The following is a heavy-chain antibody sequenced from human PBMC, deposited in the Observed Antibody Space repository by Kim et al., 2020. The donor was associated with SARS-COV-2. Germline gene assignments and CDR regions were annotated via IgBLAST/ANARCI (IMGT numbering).Heavy chain of an antibody. J-gene: IGHJ5*01. V-gene: IGHV1-69*13. Sequence: SVKVSCKASGGTFSSYAISWVRQAPGQGLEWMGGIIPIFGTANYAQKFQGRVTITADESTSTAYMELSSLRSEDTAVYYCARDPRPWFGELDSWGQGTLVTVSS. D-gene: IGHD3-10*01. CDR2: IIPIFGTA. CDR3: ARDPRPWFGELDS. CDR1: GGTFSSYA.